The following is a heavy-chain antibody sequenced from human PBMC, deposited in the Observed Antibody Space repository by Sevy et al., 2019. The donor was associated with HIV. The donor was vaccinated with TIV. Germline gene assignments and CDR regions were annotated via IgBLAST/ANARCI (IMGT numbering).Heavy chain of an antibody. CDR3: TRGLATADTPEYYFDY. Sequence: GGSLRLSCTTSGFTFDDDAMSWFRQAPGKGLEWVAFITRNSYEAYGGATDYGASVKGRFIISRDDSKSIAYLQMNSLKTEDTGVYYCTRGLATADTPEYYFDYWGQGTLVTVSS. CDR2: ITRNSYEAYGGAT. D-gene: IGHD5-12*01. J-gene: IGHJ4*02. CDR1: GFTFDDDA. V-gene: IGHV3-49*03.